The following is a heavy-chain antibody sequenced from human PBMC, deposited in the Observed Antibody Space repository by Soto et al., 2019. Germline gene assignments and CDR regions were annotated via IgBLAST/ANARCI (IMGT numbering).Heavy chain of an antibody. D-gene: IGHD6-19*01. CDR2: IIPSFGSA. CDR1: GGTFSTYA. CDR3: ARDRVAGTERWFDP. J-gene: IGHJ5*02. V-gene: IGHV1-69*06. Sequence: QVQLVQSGAEVKTPGSSVRVYCKASGGTFSTYALSWVRQAPGQGLEWMGGIIPSFGSANYAQRFRDRVTITADKSTRTGYMELSGLRSDDTAVYYCARDRVAGTERWFDPWGQGTLVTVSS.